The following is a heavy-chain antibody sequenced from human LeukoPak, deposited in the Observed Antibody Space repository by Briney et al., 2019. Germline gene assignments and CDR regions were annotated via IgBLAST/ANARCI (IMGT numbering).Heavy chain of an antibody. V-gene: IGHV4-61*01. CDR1: GASVSSSTYS. CDR2: IYYNGST. Sequence: SETLSLTCAVSGASVSSSTYSWSWIRQRPGKGLEWIAYIYYNGSTTYNPSLKSRVTISLDTSKNQFSLRLSSVTDADTAVYYCASDYGSGSWRFDYWGQGTLATVSS. J-gene: IGHJ4*02. D-gene: IGHD3-10*01. CDR3: ASDYGSGSWRFDY.